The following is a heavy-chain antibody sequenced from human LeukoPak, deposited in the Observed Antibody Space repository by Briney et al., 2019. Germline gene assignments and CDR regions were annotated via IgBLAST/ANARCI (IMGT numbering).Heavy chain of an antibody. V-gene: IGHV4-61*01. CDR2: IYYSGST. J-gene: IGHJ6*02. Sequence: SETLSLTCTVSGGSISSSSYYWGWIRQPPGKGLEWIGYIYYSGSTNYNPSLKSRVTISVDTSKNQFSLKLSSVTAADTAVYYCARDGGIAVARAYYYYGMDVWGQGTTVTVSS. D-gene: IGHD6-19*01. CDR1: GGSISSSSYY. CDR3: ARDGGIAVARAYYYYGMDV.